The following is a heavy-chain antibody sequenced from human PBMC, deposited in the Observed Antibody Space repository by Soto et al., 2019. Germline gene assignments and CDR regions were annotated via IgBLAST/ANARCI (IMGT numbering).Heavy chain of an antibody. J-gene: IGHJ4*02. D-gene: IGHD3-3*01. Sequence: SETLSLTCTVSGGSISSYYWSWIRQPPGKGLEWIGYIYYSGSTNYNPSLKSRVTISVDTSKNQFSLKLSSVTAADTAVYYCARYTYYDFWSGQSEFDYWGQGTLVTVSS. CDR2: IYYSGST. CDR3: ARYTYYDFWSGQSEFDY. V-gene: IGHV4-59*01. CDR1: GGSISSYY.